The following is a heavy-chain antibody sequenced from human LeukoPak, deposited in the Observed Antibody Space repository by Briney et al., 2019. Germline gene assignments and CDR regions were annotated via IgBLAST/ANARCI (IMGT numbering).Heavy chain of an antibody. CDR3: ARGPGSYVWGSYPYLVDY. CDR2: IYYTGST. D-gene: IGHD3-16*01. V-gene: IGHV4-59*01. J-gene: IGHJ4*02. Sequence: PSETLSLTCTVSGGSISSFYWSWIRQPPGKGLEWIGYIYYTGSTNYNSSLKSRVTISVDTSKNQFSLNLSSVTAADTAVYYCARGPGSYVWGSYPYLVDYWGQGTLVTVSS. CDR1: GGSISSFY.